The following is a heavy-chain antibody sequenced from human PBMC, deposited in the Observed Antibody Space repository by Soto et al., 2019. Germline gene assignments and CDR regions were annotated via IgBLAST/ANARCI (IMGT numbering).Heavy chain of an antibody. J-gene: IGHJ5*02. CDR3: VRGQGWVGS. V-gene: IGHV3-7*05. CDR2: VNQDGSEK. Sequence: EVQLVESGGGLVQPGGSLRLSCAASGFSFGSYWMTWVRQTPGKGLEWVANVNQDGSEKHYVDSVKGRFTISRDNAERSLYPQVNSLRAEDTVVYYCVRGQGWVGSWGLATLVTVSS. D-gene: IGHD1-26*01. CDR1: GFSFGSYW.